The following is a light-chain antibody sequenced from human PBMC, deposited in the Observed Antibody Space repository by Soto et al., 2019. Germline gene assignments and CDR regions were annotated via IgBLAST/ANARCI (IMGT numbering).Light chain of an antibody. CDR3: NACTVTNVYV. Sequence: QSALTQPASVSGSPGQSITISCTGTRSDVGAHNFVSWYQHHPGKAPKLIIYDVSNRPSGVPTRFSGSKSGNTATLTISGLQAEDEADYYCNACTVTNVYVFGTGTKVTVL. CDR2: DVS. V-gene: IGLV2-14*01. J-gene: IGLJ1*01. CDR1: RSDVGAHNF.